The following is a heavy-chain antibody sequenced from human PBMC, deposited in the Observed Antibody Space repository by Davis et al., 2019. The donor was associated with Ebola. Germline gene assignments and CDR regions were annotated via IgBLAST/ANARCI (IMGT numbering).Heavy chain of an antibody. D-gene: IGHD3-10*01. CDR2: ISSSSSYI. Sequence: GESLKISCAASGFTFSSYSMNWVRQAPGKGLEWVSSISSSSSYIYYADSVKGRFTISRDNAKNSLYLQMNSLRDEDTAVYYCARGPYYYYGMDVWGQGTTVTVSS. V-gene: IGHV3-21*01. J-gene: IGHJ6*02. CDR1: GFTFSSYS. CDR3: ARGPYYYYGMDV.